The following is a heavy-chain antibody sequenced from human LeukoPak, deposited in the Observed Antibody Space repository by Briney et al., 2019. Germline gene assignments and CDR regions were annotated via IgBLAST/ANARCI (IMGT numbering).Heavy chain of an antibody. CDR1: GSRFPSHW. J-gene: IGHJ4*02. CDR3: ARGRWAGSESDF. D-gene: IGHD3-10*01. CDR2: IYGGDSDT. V-gene: IGHV5-51*01. Sequence: GEALKISYEGSGSRFPSHWIGWGRQRPGEGVEWIGVIYGGDSDTRYSPSFEGQVTISADRTISTAYLQWSSLKASDTAMYYCARGRWAGSESDFWGQGTLVTVSS.